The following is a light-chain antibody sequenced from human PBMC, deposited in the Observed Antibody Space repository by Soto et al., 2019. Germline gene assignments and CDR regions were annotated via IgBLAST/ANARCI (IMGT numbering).Light chain of an antibody. V-gene: IGKV3-20*01. CDR3: QQYGSSPWA. CDR2: GAS. CDR1: QSVSSSY. Sequence: EIVLTQSPGTLSLSPGERATLSCRASQSVSSSYLAWYQQKPGQAPRLLIYGASSRATGIPDRFSGSESGTDFTLTINRLEPEDFAVYYCQQYGSSPWAFGQGTKVEIK. J-gene: IGKJ1*01.